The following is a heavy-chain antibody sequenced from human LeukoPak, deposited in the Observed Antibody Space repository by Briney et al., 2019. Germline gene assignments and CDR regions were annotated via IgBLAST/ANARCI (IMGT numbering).Heavy chain of an antibody. J-gene: IGHJ4*02. Sequence: SETLSLTCTVSGGSISSYYWSWIRQPAGKGLEWIGRIYTSGSTNYNPSLKSRATMSVDTSKNQFSLKLSSVTAADTAVYYCAREAEYSSSWYRGRGYYFDYWGQGTLVTVSS. CDR1: GGSISSYY. V-gene: IGHV4-4*07. CDR3: AREAEYSSSWYRGRGYYFDY. D-gene: IGHD6-13*01. CDR2: IYTSGST.